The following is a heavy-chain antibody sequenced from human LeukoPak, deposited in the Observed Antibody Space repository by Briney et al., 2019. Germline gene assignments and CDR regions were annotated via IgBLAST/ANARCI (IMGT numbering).Heavy chain of an antibody. D-gene: IGHD3-3*01. CDR3: AKDRRVLRFLEWLMDV. Sequence: GGSLRLSCAASGFTFSSYGMHWVRQAPGKGLEWVAVISYDGSNKYYADSVKGRFTISRDNSKNTLYLQMNSLRAEDTAVYCCAKDRRVLRFLEWLMDVWGQGTTVTVSS. J-gene: IGHJ6*02. CDR2: ISYDGSNK. CDR1: GFTFSSYG. V-gene: IGHV3-30*18.